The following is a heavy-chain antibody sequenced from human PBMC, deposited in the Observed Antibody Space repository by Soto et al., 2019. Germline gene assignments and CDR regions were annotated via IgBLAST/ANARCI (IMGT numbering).Heavy chain of an antibody. J-gene: IGHJ5*02. CDR3: ARNVGYSSSWFGTYFDP. CDR2: IYWNDDR. CDR1: GFSLTTSGVG. D-gene: IGHD2-2*01. V-gene: IGHV2-5*01. Sequence: QITLKESGPTLVKPTQTLTLTCTFSGFSLTTSGVGVAWIRQPPGKALEWLALIYWNDDRRYSPSLKSRLTITQDPSKNQVVLTMTSMDPVDTATYYCARNVGYSSSWFGTYFDPWGQGTLVTVSS.